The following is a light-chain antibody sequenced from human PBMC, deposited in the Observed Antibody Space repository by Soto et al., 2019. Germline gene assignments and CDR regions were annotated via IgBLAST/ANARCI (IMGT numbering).Light chain of an antibody. CDR2: WTS. CDR3: QQYYSTPWT. J-gene: IGKJ1*01. CDR1: QSLLYSSNNENY. Sequence: DIVMTQSPDSLAVSLGERATINCKSSQSLLYSSNNENYLAWYQQQPGQPPKLLIYWTSTRESGVPDPFSGSGSGTDFTLTISSLQAEDVAVYYCQQYYSTPWTFGQGTKVEIK. V-gene: IGKV4-1*01.